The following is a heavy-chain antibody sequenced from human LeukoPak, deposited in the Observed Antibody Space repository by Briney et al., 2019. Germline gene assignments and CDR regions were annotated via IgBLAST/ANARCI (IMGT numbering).Heavy chain of an antibody. CDR1: GFTFSSYS. CDR2: ISSSSSYI. D-gene: IGHD5-12*01. V-gene: IGHV3-21*01. J-gene: IGHJ3*02. CDR3: ARDVPRATAHDAFDI. Sequence: MTGGSLRLSCAASGFTFSSYSMNWVRQAPGKGLEWVSSISSSSSYIYYADSVKGRFTISRDNAKNSLYLQMNSLRAEDTAVYYCARDVPRATAHDAFDIWGQGTLVTVSS.